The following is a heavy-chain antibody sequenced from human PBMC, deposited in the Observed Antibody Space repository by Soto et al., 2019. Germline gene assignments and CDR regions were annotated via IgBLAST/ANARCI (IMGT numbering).Heavy chain of an antibody. CDR1: GFTFSSYA. CDR2: ISGSGGST. CDR3: ARQDIVLMVYANPGGFDY. J-gene: IGHJ4*02. V-gene: IGHV3-23*01. Sequence: EVQLLESGGGLVQPGGSLRLSCAASGFTFSSYAMSWVRQAPGKGLEWVSAISGSGGSTYYADSVKGRFTISRDNSKNTLYLQMNSLRAEDTAVYYCARQDIVLMVYANPGGFDYWGQGTLVTVSS. D-gene: IGHD2-8*01.